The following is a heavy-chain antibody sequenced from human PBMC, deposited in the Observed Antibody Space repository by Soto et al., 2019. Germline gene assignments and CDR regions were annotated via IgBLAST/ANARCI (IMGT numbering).Heavy chain of an antibody. J-gene: IGHJ6*02. CDR1: GGSISSYY. CDR3: AGGVWVGELAYYYGMDV. Sequence: QVQLQESGPGLVKPSETLSLTCTVSGGSISSYYWSWIRQPPGKGLEWMGYIYYSGSTNYNASLKRRVTISVDASSNQLAVKLRSGTAADTAVYYCAGGVWVGELAYYYGMDVWGQGTTVTVYS. CDR2: IYYSGST. V-gene: IGHV4-59*01. D-gene: IGHD3-10*01.